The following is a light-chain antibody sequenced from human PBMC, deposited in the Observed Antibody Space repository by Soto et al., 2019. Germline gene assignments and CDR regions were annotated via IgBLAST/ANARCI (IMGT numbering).Light chain of an antibody. V-gene: IGLV2-8*01. CDR3: GVWDDSLRLYV. J-gene: IGLJ1*01. CDR1: TSDVGGYNY. CDR2: DSN. Sequence: QSVLTQPPSASGSPGQSVTISCTGTTSDVGGYNYVSWYQQHPGKAPKLLVYDSNKRPSGIPERFSASKSATSATLGITGLQTGDEADYYCGVWDDSLRLYVFGSGTKLTVL.